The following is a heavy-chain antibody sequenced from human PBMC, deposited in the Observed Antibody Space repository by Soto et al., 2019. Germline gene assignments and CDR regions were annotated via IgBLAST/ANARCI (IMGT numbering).Heavy chain of an antibody. CDR1: GFTFSSYG. CDR3: AKSLRSYYAFWSLDY. Sequence: GGSLRLSCAASGFTFSSYGMHWVRQAPGKGLEWVAVISYDGSNKYYADSVKGRFTISRDNSKNTLYLQMNSLRAEDTAVYYCAKSLRSYYAFWSLDYWGQGTLITVSS. V-gene: IGHV3-30*18. D-gene: IGHD3-3*01. CDR2: ISYDGSNK. J-gene: IGHJ4*02.